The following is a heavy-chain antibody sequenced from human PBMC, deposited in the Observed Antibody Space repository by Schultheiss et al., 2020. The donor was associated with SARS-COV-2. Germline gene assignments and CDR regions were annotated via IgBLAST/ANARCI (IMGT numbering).Heavy chain of an antibody. CDR3: ARVAAAGTGYFDY. Sequence: SETLSLTCTVSGGSISSSSYYWGWIRQPPGKGLEWIGRIYTSGSTNYNPSLKSRVTISVDTSKNQFSLKLSSVTAADTAVYYCARVAAAGTGYFDYWGQGTLVTVSS. CDR1: GGSISSSSYY. D-gene: IGHD6-13*01. V-gene: IGHV4-61*05. CDR2: IYTSGST. J-gene: IGHJ4*02.